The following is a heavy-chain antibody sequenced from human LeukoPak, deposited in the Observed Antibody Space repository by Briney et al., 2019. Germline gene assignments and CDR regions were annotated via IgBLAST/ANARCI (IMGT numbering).Heavy chain of an antibody. V-gene: IGHV1-24*01. CDR3: ARDGVYGSGSYRGDNLIDY. CDR1: GYTLTELS. D-gene: IGHD3-10*01. J-gene: IGHJ4*02. Sequence: ASVKVSCKVSGYTLTELSMHWVRQAPGKGLEWMGGFDPEGGETIYAQKFQGRVTMIEDTSTDTAYMELSSLRSEDTAVYYCARDGVYGSGSYRGDNLIDYWGQGTLVTVSS. CDR2: FDPEGGET.